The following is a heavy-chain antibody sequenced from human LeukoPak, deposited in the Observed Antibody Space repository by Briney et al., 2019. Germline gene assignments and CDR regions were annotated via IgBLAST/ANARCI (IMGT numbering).Heavy chain of an antibody. V-gene: IGHV4-59*01. CDR3: ARSLRVRGVIRFDP. CDR1: GGSISSYY. J-gene: IGHJ5*02. Sequence: SETLSLTCTVSGGSISSYYWSWIRQPPGKGLEWIGYIYYSGSTNYNPSLKSRVTISADTSKNQFSLKLSSVTAADTAVYYCARSLRVRGVIRFDPWGQGTLVTVSS. CDR2: IYYSGST. D-gene: IGHD3-10*01.